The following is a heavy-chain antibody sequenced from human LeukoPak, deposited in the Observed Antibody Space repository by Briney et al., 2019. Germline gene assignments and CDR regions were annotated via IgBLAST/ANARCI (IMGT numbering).Heavy chain of an antibody. J-gene: IGHJ4*02. CDR2: ISTYSGDT. CDR3: ARNLEFYANSGFRSFDY. V-gene: IGHV1-18*04. D-gene: IGHD3-22*01. CDR1: GYTFTGYY. Sequence: GASVKVSCKTSGYTFTGYYIHWVRQAPGQGLEWMGWISTYSGDTNYAQQFQGRITVTTDTSTSTVHMELRSLRPDDTALYYCARNLEFYANSGFRSFDYWGQGTLVTVSS.